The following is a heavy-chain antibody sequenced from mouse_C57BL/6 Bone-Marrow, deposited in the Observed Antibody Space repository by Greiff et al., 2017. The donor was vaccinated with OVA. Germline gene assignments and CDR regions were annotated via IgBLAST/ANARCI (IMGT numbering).Heavy chain of an antibody. CDR3: ARGIYYYGSSYGYFDV. V-gene: IGHV1-69*01. CDR1: GYTFTSYW. CDR2: IDPSDSYT. D-gene: IGHD1-1*01. J-gene: IGHJ1*03. Sequence: QVPLPQPGAELVMPGASVKLSCKASGYTFTSYWMHWVKQRPGQGLEWIGEIDPSDSYTNYNQKFKGKSTLTVDKSSSTAYMQLSSLTSEDSAVYYCARGIYYYGSSYGYFDVWGTGTTVTVSS.